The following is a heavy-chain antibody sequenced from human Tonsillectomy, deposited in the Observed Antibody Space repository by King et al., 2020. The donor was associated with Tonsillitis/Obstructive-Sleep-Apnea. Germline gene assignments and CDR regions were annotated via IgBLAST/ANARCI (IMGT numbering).Heavy chain of an antibody. V-gene: IGHV5-10-1*01. CDR2: VDPVDSFT. CDR1: GYSFTSYW. D-gene: IGHD5-12*01. CDR3: TRPLRGRSGYDSFL. J-gene: IGHJ4*02. Sequence: QLVQSGAEVKKPGESLRISCKGSGYSFTSYWITWVRHMPGKGLEGMGGVDPVDSFTNYNPTFQGHVPISADKPISTAYLQWSSLKASDTAMYYCTRPLRGRSGYDSFLWGQGTLVTVSS.